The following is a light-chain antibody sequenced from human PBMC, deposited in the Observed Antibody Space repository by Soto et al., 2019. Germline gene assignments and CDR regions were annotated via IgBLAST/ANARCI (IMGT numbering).Light chain of an antibody. CDR2: ATS. V-gene: IGKV1-9*01. CDR1: QGISSY. J-gene: IGKJ4*01. CDR3: QQSYSFFLT. Sequence: IQLTQSPSSLSASVGDRVTITCRASQGISSYLAWYQQKPGKAPKLLIYATSTLQGGVPSRFSGSGSGTDFTLTISSLQPEDFATYYCQQSYSFFLTFGGGTKVDSK.